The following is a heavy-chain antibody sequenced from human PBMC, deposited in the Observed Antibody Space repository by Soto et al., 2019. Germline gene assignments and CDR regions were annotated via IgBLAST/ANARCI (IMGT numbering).Heavy chain of an antibody. V-gene: IGHV3-33*01. J-gene: IGHJ4*02. CDR1: GFTFSSYG. Sequence: QVQLVESGGGVVQSGRSLRLSCAASGFTFSSYGMHWVRQAPGKGLEWVAVIWYDGSNKYYADSVKGRFTISRDNSKNKLYEQMNSPKAEDTAVYYCGRDPTSQGRIQRWYDYWGQGTLVPVSS. D-gene: IGHD5-18*01. CDR3: GRDPTSQGRIQRWYDY. CDR2: IWYDGSNK.